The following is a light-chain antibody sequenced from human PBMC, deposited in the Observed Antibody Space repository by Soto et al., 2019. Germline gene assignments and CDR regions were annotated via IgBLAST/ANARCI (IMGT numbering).Light chain of an antibody. Sequence: EIVLTQSPGTLSLSPGERASLSCRASQTINAAHLAWYQQKPGQAPRLLIYGASNRAAGIPDRFSGSASGTDFALTISRLEPEDFAVYYCQQYDNSPHTFGQGTKVEIK. CDR2: GAS. J-gene: IGKJ1*01. V-gene: IGKV3-20*01. CDR3: QQYDNSPHT. CDR1: QTINAAH.